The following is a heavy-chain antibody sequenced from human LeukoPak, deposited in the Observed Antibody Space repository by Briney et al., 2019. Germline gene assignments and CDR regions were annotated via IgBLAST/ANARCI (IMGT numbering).Heavy chain of an antibody. J-gene: IGHJ6*03. CDR1: GGSISSYY. D-gene: IGHD6-19*01. V-gene: IGHV4-59*12. Sequence: SETLSLTCTVSGGSISSYYWNWIRQPPGKGLEWIGYIDYSGSTNYNPSLKSRVTMSVDTSKNQFSLKLSSVTAADTAVYYCARDKRVAVAGTYIYYYMDVWGNGTTVTISS. CDR3: ARDKRVAVAGTYIYYYMDV. CDR2: IDYSGST.